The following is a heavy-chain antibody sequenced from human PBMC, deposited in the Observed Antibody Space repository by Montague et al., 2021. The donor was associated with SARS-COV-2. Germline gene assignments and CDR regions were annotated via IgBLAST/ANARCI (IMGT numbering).Heavy chain of an antibody. CDR1: GFTFSSRS. CDR3: VRRGISSSWSRDAFDI. J-gene: IGHJ3*02. CDR2: ISSSSSYI. Sequence: SLRLSCAASGFTFSSRSMMWVRQAPGKGLEWVSSISSSSSYIYYADSVKGRFTISRDNANNSLYLQMNSLRAEDTAVYFWVRRGISSSWSRDAFDIWGQGTMDTVSS. D-gene: IGHD6-13*01. V-gene: IGHV3-21*01.